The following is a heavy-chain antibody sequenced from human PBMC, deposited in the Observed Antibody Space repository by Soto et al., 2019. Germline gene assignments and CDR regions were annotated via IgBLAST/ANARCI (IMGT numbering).Heavy chain of an antibody. V-gene: IGHV1-2*02. D-gene: IGHD7-27*01. CDR3: AREPIVNWGKFYFDY. CDR1: GYTFSDYY. CDR2: INPNSGDR. Sequence: ASVKVSCKAGGYTFSDYYMHWVRQAPGQGLEWMGWINPNSGDRSYAQKFQGRVTMTRDTSINTAYVDLNRLRSDDTAVYYCAREPIVNWGKFYFDYWGQGTLVTVSS. J-gene: IGHJ4*02.